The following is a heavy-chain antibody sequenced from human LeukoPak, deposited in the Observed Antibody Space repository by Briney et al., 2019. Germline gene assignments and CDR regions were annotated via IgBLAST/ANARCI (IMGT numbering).Heavy chain of an antibody. CDR1: GVSISSGSYY. CDR3: ARDWYYYGSGSYSGPFDP. J-gene: IGHJ5*02. Sequence: PSQTLSLTCTVSGVSISSGSYYCSWIRQPAGKGLEWIGRVYSSGSTNYNPSLKSRVTISVDTSKNQFSLKLSSVTAADTAVYYCARDWYYYGSGSYSGPFDPWGQGTLVTVSS. D-gene: IGHD3-10*01. CDR2: VYSSGST. V-gene: IGHV4-61*02.